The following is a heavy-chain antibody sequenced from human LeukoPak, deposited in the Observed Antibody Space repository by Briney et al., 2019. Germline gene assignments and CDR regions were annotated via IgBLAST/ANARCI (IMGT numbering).Heavy chain of an antibody. CDR1: GGSISSSSYY. D-gene: IGHD5-18*01. Sequence: SETLSLTCIVSGGSISSSSYYWGWIRQPPGKGLEWIGSIYDSGSTYYKSSLKSRVTISVDTSKNQFSLKLSSVTAADTAVYYCARGMGYSYGFYYYGMDVWGQGTTVTVSS. CDR2: IYDSGST. J-gene: IGHJ6*02. CDR3: ARGMGYSYGFYYYGMDV. V-gene: IGHV4-39*07.